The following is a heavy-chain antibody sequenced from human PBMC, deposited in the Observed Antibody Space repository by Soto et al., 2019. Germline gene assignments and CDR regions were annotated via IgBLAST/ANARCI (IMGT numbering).Heavy chain of an antibody. J-gene: IGHJ4*02. CDR2: IYYSGST. CDR3: ARWHDYYDSGLGY. V-gene: IGHV4-31*02. CDR1: GGSISSGGYY. Sequence: SETLSLTXTVSGGSISSGGYYRSWIRQHPGKGLEWIGYIYYSGSTYYNPSLKSRVTISVDTSKNQFSLKLSSVTAADTAVYYCARWHDYYDSGLGYWGQGTLVTVSS. D-gene: IGHD3-22*01.